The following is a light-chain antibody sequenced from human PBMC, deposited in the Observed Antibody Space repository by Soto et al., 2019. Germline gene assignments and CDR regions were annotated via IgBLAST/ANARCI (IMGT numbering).Light chain of an antibody. CDR1: QSISSW. CDR2: DAS. CDR3: KQYNSYTWT. V-gene: IGKV1-5*01. J-gene: IGKJ1*01. Sequence: GDRVTITCRASQSISSWLAWYQQKPGKAPKLLIYDASSLESGVPSRFSGSGSGTEFTLTISSLQPDDFATYYCKQYNSYTWTFGQGTKVDIK.